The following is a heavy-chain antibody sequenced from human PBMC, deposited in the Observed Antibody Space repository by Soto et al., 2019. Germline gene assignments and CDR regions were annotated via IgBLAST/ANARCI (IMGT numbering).Heavy chain of an antibody. J-gene: IGHJ3*02. CDR1: GGSISSYY. V-gene: IGHV4-59*01. CDR2: IYYSGST. Sequence: QVQMQESGPGLVKPSETLSLTCTVSGGSISSYYGSWIRQPPGKGLEWIGYIYYSGSTNYNPSLKSRVTISVDTSKNQFSLKLSSVTAADTAVYYCARCSSTSCYAFDIWGQGTMVTVSS. CDR3: ARCSSTSCYAFDI. D-gene: IGHD2-2*01.